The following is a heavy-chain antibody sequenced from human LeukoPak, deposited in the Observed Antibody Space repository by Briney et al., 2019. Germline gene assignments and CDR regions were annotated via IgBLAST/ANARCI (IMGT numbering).Heavy chain of an antibody. D-gene: IGHD3-22*01. J-gene: IGHJ4*02. CDR3: AKDRSDSSGPDY. CDR2: ISWDGGST. CDR1: GFTFDDYA. Sequence: GGSLRLSCAASGFTFDDYAMHWVRQAPGKGLEWVSLISWDGGSTYYADSAKGRFTISRDNSKNSLYLQMNSLRAEDTALYYCAKDRSDSSGPDYWGQGTLVTVSS. V-gene: IGHV3-43D*03.